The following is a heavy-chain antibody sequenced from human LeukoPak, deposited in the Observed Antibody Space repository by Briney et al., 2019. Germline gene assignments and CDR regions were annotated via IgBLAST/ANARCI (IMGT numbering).Heavy chain of an antibody. D-gene: IGHD6-19*01. CDR2: IRYDGSNK. CDR3: AKEGGYPKDAFDI. J-gene: IGHJ3*02. Sequence: GGSLRLSCAASGFTFSSYGMHWVRQAPGKGLEWVAFIRYDGSNKYYADSVKGRFTISRDNSKNTLYLQMNSLRAEDTAVYYCAKEGGYPKDAFDIWGQGTMVTVSS. V-gene: IGHV3-30*02. CDR1: GFTFSSYG.